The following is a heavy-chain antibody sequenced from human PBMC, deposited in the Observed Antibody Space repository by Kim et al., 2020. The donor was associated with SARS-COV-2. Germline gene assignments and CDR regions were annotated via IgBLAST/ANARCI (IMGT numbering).Heavy chain of an antibody. V-gene: IGHV3-33*01. Sequence: GGSLRLSCAASGFTFSSYAMHWVRQAPGKGLEWVAIIWSDGSNKYYADSVKGRFTISRDNSKNTLHLQMSSLGVEDTAVYYCARGRPGTVGTSVKFEYIDYCGQGTLVTVSS. D-gene: IGHD3-9*01. J-gene: IGHJ4*02. CDR2: IWSDGSNK. CDR1: GFTFSSYA. CDR3: ARGRPGTVGTSVKFEYIDY.